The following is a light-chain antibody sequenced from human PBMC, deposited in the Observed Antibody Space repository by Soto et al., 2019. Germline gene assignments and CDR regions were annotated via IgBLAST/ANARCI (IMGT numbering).Light chain of an antibody. J-gene: IGKJ1*01. V-gene: IGKV3-15*01. CDR2: GAS. CDR1: QSVSSN. Sequence: EIVMTQSPATLSVSPGERATLSCRASQSVSSNLAWYQQKPGQAPRLLFYGASTRATGISARFSGSGSGTEFTLTISSLQSEDFAVYYCHQYDNWPRTFGQGTKVDI. CDR3: HQYDNWPRT.